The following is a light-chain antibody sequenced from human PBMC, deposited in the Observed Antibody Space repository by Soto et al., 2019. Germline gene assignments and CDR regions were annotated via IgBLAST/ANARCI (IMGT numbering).Light chain of an antibody. CDR2: GAS. CDR1: RSVSSNF. J-gene: IGKJ1*01. V-gene: IGKV3-20*01. CDR3: QQYGSLRWT. Sequence: EIVLTQSPGTLSLSPGERATLSCRASRSVSSNFLAWYQQKPGQAPRLLIYGASSRATGIPDRFSGSGSGTDLALTISRLEPEEFAVVYCQQYGSLRWTFGQGTKVEIK.